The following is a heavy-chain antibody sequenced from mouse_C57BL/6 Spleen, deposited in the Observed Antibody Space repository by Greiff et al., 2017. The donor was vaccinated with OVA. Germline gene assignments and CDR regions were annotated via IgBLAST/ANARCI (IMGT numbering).Heavy chain of an antibody. Sequence: VQLVESGAELVRPGASVTLSCKASGYTFTDYEMHWVKQTPVHGLEWIGAIDPETGGTAYNQKFKGKAILTADKSSSTAYMELRSLTSEDSAVYYCTRSGAFYAMDYWGQGTSVTVSS. J-gene: IGHJ4*01. CDR2: IDPETGGT. CDR3: TRSGAFYAMDY. CDR1: GYTFTDYE. V-gene: IGHV1-15*01. D-gene: IGHD4-1*01.